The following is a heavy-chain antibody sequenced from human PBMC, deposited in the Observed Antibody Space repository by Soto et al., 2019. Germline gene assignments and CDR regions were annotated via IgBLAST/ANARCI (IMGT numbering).Heavy chain of an antibody. CDR2: IYYSGST. Sequence: SETLSLTCTVSGGSISSSSYYWGWIRQPPGKGLEWIGSIYYSGSTYYNPSLKSRVTISVDTSKNQFSLKLSSVTAADTAVYYCARHRGMTTLTRHYNWFDPWGQGTLVTVSS. CDR1: GGSISSSSYY. D-gene: IGHD4-4*01. J-gene: IGHJ5*02. V-gene: IGHV4-39*01. CDR3: ARHRGMTTLTRHYNWFDP.